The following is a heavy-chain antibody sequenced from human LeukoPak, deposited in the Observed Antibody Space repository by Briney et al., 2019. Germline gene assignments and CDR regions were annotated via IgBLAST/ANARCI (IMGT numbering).Heavy chain of an antibody. CDR3: ARDRGNGDYGDYFDS. V-gene: IGHV4-61*02. D-gene: IGHD4-17*01. J-gene: IGHJ4*02. Sequence: SQTLSLTCSVSGGSVTSGPNYWNWIRRPAGKGLGWIGRIQTSGRVNYNPSLKSRVTVYLDTPKNLVSLKLTSVTAADTAVYYCARDRGNGDYGDYFDSWGQGTQVTVSS. CDR1: GGSVTSGPNY. CDR2: IQTSGRV.